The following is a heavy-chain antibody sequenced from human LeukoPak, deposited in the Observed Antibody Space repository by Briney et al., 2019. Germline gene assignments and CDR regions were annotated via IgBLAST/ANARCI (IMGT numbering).Heavy chain of an antibody. CDR3: ARVVVSSSWYFFDY. D-gene: IGHD6-13*01. CDR1: GGTFSSYA. J-gene: IGHJ4*02. V-gene: IGHV1-69*05. CDR2: IIPIFGTA. Sequence: LVTVSCKASGGTFSSYAISWVRQAPGQGLAWMGGIIPIFGTANYAQKFQGRVTITTDESTSTAYMELSSLRSEDTAVYYCARVVVSSSWYFFDYWGQGTLVTVSS.